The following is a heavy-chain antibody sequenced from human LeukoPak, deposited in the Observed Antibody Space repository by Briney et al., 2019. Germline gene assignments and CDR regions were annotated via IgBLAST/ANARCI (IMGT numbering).Heavy chain of an antibody. V-gene: IGHV4-59*01. J-gene: IGHJ5*02. CDR1: GGSISGYY. D-gene: IGHD4-17*01. CDR2: IFYSGST. Sequence: SETLSLTCTVSGGSISGYYWSWIRQPPGKGLEWIGYIFYSGSTNYNPSLKSRVTISVDTSKNQFSLKLSSVTAADTAVYYCARHPYGAGWFDPWGQGTLVTVSS. CDR3: ARHPYGAGWFDP.